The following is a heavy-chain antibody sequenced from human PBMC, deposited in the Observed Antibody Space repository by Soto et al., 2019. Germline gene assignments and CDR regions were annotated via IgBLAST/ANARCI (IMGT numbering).Heavy chain of an antibody. CDR1: GGSISGNTYY. Sequence: LQLQESGPGLVKPSETLSLTCAVSGGSISGNTYYWYWIRQPPGKGLEWIGSIYYSGSTYFNPSLKSRVTISVDTSKNQFSLTLNSVTAADTAEYYCARRGDYSDYYLFYYWGQGTLVTVSS. V-gene: IGHV4-39*01. D-gene: IGHD4-17*01. CDR3: ARRGDYSDYYLFYY. CDR2: IYYSGST. J-gene: IGHJ4*02.